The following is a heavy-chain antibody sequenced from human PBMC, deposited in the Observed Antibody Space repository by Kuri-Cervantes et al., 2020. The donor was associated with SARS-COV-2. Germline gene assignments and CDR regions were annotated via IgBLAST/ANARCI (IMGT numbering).Heavy chain of an antibody. V-gene: IGHV3-20*01. Sequence: GESLKISCAASGFTFDDYGMSWVRQAPGKGLEWVSGINWNGGSTGYADSVKGRFTISRDNAKNSLYLQMNSLRAEDTALYHCARERSGSYDYWGQGTPVTVSS. D-gene: IGHD1-26*01. CDR2: INWNGGST. CDR3: ARERSGSYDY. J-gene: IGHJ4*02. CDR1: GFTFDDYG.